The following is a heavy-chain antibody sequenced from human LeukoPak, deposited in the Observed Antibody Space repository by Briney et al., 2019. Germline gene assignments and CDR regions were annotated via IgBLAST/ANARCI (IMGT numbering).Heavy chain of an antibody. CDR3: AHTTPIAAARIYFDY. J-gene: IGHJ4*02. Sequence: SGPTLVNPTQTLTLTCTFSGFSLSTSGVRVGWIRQPPGKALEWLALIYWDDDKRYSPPLKSRLTITKDTSKNQVVLTMTNMDPVDTATYYCAHTTPIAAARIYFDYWGQGTLVTVSS. V-gene: IGHV2-5*02. CDR1: GFSLSTSGVR. D-gene: IGHD6-13*01. CDR2: IYWDDDK.